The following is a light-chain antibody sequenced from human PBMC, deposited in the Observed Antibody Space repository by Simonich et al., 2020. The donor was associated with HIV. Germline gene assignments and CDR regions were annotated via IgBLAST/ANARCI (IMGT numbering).Light chain of an antibody. Sequence: DIQMTQSPSSLSASVGDRVTITCRASQSISSYLNWDQQKPGKAPKLLIYAASSLQSGVPSRFSGSGSGTDFTLTINSLQPEDFATYYCQQSYSTLYTFGQGTKLEIK. CDR2: AAS. V-gene: IGKV1-39*01. CDR3: QQSYSTLYT. J-gene: IGKJ2*01. CDR1: QSISSY.